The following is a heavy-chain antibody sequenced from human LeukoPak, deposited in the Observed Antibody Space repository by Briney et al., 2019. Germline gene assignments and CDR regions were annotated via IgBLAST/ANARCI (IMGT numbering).Heavy chain of an antibody. CDR3: ARDRVGLWFGELLSYAYYFDY. D-gene: IGHD3-10*01. CDR2: ISGSGRTM. V-gene: IGHV3-48*03. CDR1: GFTFSSYE. Sequence: PGGSLRLSCAASGFTFSSYEMNWVRQAPGKGLEWVSYISGSGRTMSYADSVKGRFTISRDNSKNTLYLQMNSPRAEDTAVYYCARDRVGLWFGELLSYAYYFDYWGQGTLVTVSS. J-gene: IGHJ4*02.